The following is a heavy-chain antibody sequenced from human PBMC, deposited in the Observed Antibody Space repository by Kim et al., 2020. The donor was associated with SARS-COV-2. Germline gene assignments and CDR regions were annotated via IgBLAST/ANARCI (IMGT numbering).Heavy chain of an antibody. CDR3: GRGVGIDY. CDR2: IRDSGGST. D-gene: IGHD1-1*01. V-gene: IGHV3-23*01. CDR1: GVTFSSYG. J-gene: IGHJ4*02. Sequence: GGSLRLSCAASGVTFSSYGMSWVRQAPGKGLEWVSGIRDSGGSTYYADSVKGRFTISRDNSKNTLYLQMNSPRAEDTAVYYCGRGVGIDYWGQGTLVTLS.